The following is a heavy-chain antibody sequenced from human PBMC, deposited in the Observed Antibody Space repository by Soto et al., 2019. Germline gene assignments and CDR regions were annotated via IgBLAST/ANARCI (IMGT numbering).Heavy chain of an antibody. CDR2: IYDNGIT. V-gene: IGHV4-59*12. J-gene: IGHJ4*02. CDR3: ARTYDSNGYANEFDS. D-gene: IGHD3-22*01. Sequence: QVVLQESGPGLVKPSETLSLTCSVSGRSITSYYWSWVRQPPGKGLEWIGYIYDNGITSQNPSLKSRVTMSADTSQNQFSLKLTSVTGAATAVYYCARTYDSNGYANEFDSWGQGILVTVTS. CDR1: GRSITSYY.